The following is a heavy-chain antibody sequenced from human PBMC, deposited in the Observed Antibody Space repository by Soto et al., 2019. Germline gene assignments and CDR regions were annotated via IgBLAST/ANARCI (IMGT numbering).Heavy chain of an antibody. CDR2: IIIAGGGT. CDR3: AAELYSGGRCCSFDI. J-gene: IGHJ3*02. Sequence: QMQVVQSGPEVKKPGTSVTVSCKTSGIIFSNSAVQWVRQARGQRLEWLGYIIIAGGGTKYSQNLQGKITITRDMSTNTAYMQLTSLRSEDTAIYYCAAELYSGGRCCSFDIWGQGTMITVSS. V-gene: IGHV1-58*01. CDR1: GIIFSNSA. D-gene: IGHD2-15*01.